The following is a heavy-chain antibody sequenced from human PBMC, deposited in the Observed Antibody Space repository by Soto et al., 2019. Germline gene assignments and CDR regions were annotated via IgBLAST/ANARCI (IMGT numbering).Heavy chain of an antibody. D-gene: IGHD2-21*02. CDR2: IKPDGSET. CDR3: TSRPSGMTYHAVFDF. Sequence: GGSLRLSCAASGLTFSGHWMTWVRQTPGEGLQWVAAIKPDGSETFYVDSVKGRFTTSRDNARNSLFLQMDSLRAEDTAVYYCTSRPSGMTYHAVFDFWGQGPLVTVSS. V-gene: IGHV3-7*03. J-gene: IGHJ4*02. CDR1: GLTFSGHW.